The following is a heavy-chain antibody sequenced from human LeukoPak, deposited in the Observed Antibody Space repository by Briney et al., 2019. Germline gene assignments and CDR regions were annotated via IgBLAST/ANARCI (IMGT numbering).Heavy chain of an antibody. J-gene: IGHJ5*02. D-gene: IGHD6-13*01. CDR3: ARGGYSSP. CDR1: GGSISSGSCY. V-gene: IGHV4-61*02. CDR2: IYTSGST. Sequence: SETLSLTCTGSGGSISSGSCYWSWIRQPAGKGLEWIGRIYTSGSTNYNPSLKSRVTISVDTSKNQFSLKLSSVTAADTAVYYCARGGYSSPWGQGTLVTVSS.